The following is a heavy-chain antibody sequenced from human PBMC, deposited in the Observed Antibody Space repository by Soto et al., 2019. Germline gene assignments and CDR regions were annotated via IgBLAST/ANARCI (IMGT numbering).Heavy chain of an antibody. V-gene: IGHV4-30-4*01. CDR2: IYYSGST. J-gene: IGHJ6*02. D-gene: IGHD3-3*01. CDR1: GGSISSGDYY. CDR3: ARVIRFLEWGLIHYGMDV. Sequence: PSETLSLTCTDSGGSISSGDYYWSWIRQPPGKGLEWIGYIYYSGSTYYNPSLKSRVTISVDTSKNQFSLKLSSVTAADTAVYYCARVIRFLEWGLIHYGMDVWGQGTTVPVSS.